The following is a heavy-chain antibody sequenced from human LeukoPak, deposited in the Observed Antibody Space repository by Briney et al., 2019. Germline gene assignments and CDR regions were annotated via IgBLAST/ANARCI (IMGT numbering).Heavy chain of an antibody. CDR3: TRIRVLNFGGRFLEWFLFHP. D-gene: IGHD3-3*01. J-gene: IGHJ5*02. CDR2: MFYSGST. V-gene: IGHV4-39*01. CDR1: GDSIATSSHY. Sequence: PSETLSLTCTVSGDSIATSSHYWGWIRQPPGKGLECTGTMFYSGSTYYSPSLRSRVTMSIDTSKNQFSLHLSSVTAADTAISYCTRIRVLNFGGRFLEWFLFHPWGQGALVTVSS.